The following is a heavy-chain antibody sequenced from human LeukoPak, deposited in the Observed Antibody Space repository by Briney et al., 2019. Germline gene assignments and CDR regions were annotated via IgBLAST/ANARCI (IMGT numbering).Heavy chain of an antibody. V-gene: IGHV1-2*02. CDR1: GYTFTDYY. Sequence: PLASVKVSCKASGYTFTDYYMHWVRQAPGQGLEWLGWINPNSGDTKYGQKFQGRVTMTRDTSISTAYMELTRLRSDDTAVYYCARANVVGYSYDYYKPDPWGQGTLVTVSS. CDR3: ARANVVGYSYDYYKPDP. J-gene: IGHJ5*02. CDR2: INPNSGDT. D-gene: IGHD5-18*01.